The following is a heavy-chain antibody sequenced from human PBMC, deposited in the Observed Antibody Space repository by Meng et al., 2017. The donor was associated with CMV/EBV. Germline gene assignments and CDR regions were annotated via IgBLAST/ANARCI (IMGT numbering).Heavy chain of an antibody. J-gene: IGHJ4*02. CDR1: GFTFSSYG. CDR2: IRYDGSNK. CDR3: AKRSRPDY. Sequence: GESLKISCAASGFTFSSYGMHWVRQAPDKGLEWVAFIRYDGSNKYYADSVKGRFTISRDNSKNTLYLQMNSLRAEDTAVYYCAKRSRPDYWGQGTLVTVSS. V-gene: IGHV3-30*02.